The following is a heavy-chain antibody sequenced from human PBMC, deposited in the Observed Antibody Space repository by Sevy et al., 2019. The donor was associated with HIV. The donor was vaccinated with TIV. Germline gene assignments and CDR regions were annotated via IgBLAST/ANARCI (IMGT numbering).Heavy chain of an antibody. CDR3: ARESGDCSSTSCYEGVFDY. J-gene: IGHJ4*02. CDR1: GGSISSGSYY. Sequence: SETLSLTCTVSGGSISSGSYYWSWIRQPAGKGLEWIGRIYTSGSTNYNPSLKSRVTISVDTSKNRFSLKLSSVTAADTAMYYCARESGDCSSTSCYEGVFDYWGQGTLVTVSS. CDR2: IYTSGST. D-gene: IGHD2-2*01. V-gene: IGHV4-61*02.